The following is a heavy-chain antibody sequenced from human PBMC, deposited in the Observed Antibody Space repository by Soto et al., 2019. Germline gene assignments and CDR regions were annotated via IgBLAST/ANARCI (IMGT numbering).Heavy chain of an antibody. V-gene: IGHV4-59*01. CDR2: IYSSGSS. CDR3: ARDHPRRYGVYDFDY. D-gene: IGHD5-12*01. J-gene: IGHJ4*02. CDR1: GGSISNYY. Sequence: PSETLSLTCTVSGGSISNYYWSWIRHPSGKGLEWIVYIYSSGSSHYNPSLQRRVTISADTYKSQVSLKVRSVTAADTAVYYCARDHPRRYGVYDFDYWGQGTPVTVSS.